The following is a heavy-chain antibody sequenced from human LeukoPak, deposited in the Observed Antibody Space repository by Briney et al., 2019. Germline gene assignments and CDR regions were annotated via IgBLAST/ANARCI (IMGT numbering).Heavy chain of an antibody. V-gene: IGHV1-69*13. Sequence: SVKVSCKASGGTFSSYAISWVRQAPGQGLEWMGGIIPIFGTANYAQKFQGRVTITADESTSAAYMELSSLRSEDTAVYYCAREGRVYYYDSSGYSGWFDPWGQGTLVTVSS. CDR1: GGTFSSYA. J-gene: IGHJ5*02. D-gene: IGHD3-22*01. CDR3: AREGRVYYYDSSGYSGWFDP. CDR2: IIPIFGTA.